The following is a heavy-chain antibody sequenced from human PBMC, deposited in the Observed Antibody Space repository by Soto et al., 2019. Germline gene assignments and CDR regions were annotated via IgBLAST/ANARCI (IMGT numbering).Heavy chain of an antibody. Sequence: PGGSLRLSCAASGFTFSSYAMHWVRQAPGKGLQWVAVISYDGSNKYYADSVKGRFTISRDNSKNTLYLQMNSLRAEDTAVYYCASRGVVGSNYYDSSGPYGMDVWGQGITVTVS. CDR1: GFTFSSYA. CDR2: ISYDGSNK. D-gene: IGHD3-22*01. V-gene: IGHV3-30-3*01. CDR3: ASRGVVGSNYYDSSGPYGMDV. J-gene: IGHJ6*02.